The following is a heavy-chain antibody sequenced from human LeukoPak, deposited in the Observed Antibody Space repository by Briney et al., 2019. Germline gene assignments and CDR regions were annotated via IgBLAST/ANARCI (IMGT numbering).Heavy chain of an antibody. V-gene: IGHV4-34*01. J-gene: IGHJ6*03. Sequence: PSETLSLTCAVYGGSFSGYYWSWIRQPPGKGLEWIGEINHSGSTNYNPSLKSRVTISVDTSKNQFSLKLSSVTAADTAVYYCARDLPKCSGGSCYSYYYYYMDVWGKGTTVTVSS. CDR1: GGSFSGYY. CDR3: ARDLPKCSGGSCYSYYYYYMDV. D-gene: IGHD2-15*01. CDR2: INHSGST.